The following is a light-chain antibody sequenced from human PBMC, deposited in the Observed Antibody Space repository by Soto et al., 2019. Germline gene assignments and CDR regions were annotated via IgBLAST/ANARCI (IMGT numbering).Light chain of an antibody. CDR3: QQTASTPYT. CDR2: AAS. Sequence: DTQMTKSPSSLSASVGDRVTITCRASQNINTYLNWYQQKPGEAPNLLIYAASSLQSGVPPRFNGSGSETHFTITINSLQPEDFATYDCQQTASTPYTFGQGT. V-gene: IGKV1-39*01. J-gene: IGKJ2*01. CDR1: QNINTY.